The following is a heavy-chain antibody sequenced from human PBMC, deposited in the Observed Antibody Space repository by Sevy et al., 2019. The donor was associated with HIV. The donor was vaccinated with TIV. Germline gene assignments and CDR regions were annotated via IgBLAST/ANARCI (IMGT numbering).Heavy chain of an antibody. CDR3: AKDRKRGITMVQGVIIMSPIHYGMDV. Sequence: GGSLRLSCAASGFTFSSYGMHWVRQAPGKGLEWVAFIRYDGSNKYYADSVKGRFTISRDNSKNTLYRQMNSLRAEDTAVYYCAKDRKRGITMVQGVIIMSPIHYGMDVWGQGTTVTVSS. CDR1: GFTFSSYG. D-gene: IGHD3-10*01. CDR2: IRYDGSNK. J-gene: IGHJ6*02. V-gene: IGHV3-30*02.